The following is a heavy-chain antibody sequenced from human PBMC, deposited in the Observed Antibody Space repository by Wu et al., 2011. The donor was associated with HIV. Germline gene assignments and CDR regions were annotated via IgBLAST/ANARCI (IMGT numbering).Heavy chain of an antibody. CDR3: ARAGSAWKPFDS. CDR1: FSSEA. V-gene: IGHV1-69*15. D-gene: IGHD6-19*01. Sequence: FSSEAFSWVQQAPGQGLEWMGRIIPMFKTPVYAEKFLGRVSIDADESTNTAYLELSSLRSDDTAIFYCARAGSAWKPFDSWGQGTLVTVSP. J-gene: IGHJ4*02. CDR2: IIPMFKTP.